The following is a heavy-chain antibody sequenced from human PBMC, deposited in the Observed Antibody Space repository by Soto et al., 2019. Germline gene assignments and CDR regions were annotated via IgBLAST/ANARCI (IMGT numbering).Heavy chain of an antibody. V-gene: IGHV3-30-3*01. J-gene: IGHJ4*02. CDR3: ARDGGAY. Sequence: QVQLVESGGGVVQPGRSLRLSCAASGFTFSSYARHWVRRAPGKGLEWMAVMSYDGSNKYYADSVKGRFTISRDNSKNPLYLQMNSLRPEDTALYYCARDGGAYWGQGTLVIVSS. CDR1: GFTFSSYA. D-gene: IGHD3-16*01. CDR2: MSYDGSNK.